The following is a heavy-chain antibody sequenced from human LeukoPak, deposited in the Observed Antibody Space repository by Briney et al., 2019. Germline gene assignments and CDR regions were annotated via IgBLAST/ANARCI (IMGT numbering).Heavy chain of an antibody. D-gene: IGHD6-19*01. V-gene: IGHV1-2*02. J-gene: IGHJ4*02. CDR2: INPNSGGT. Sequence: ASVTVSCKASRYTFTGYNMHWVRQAPGQGLEWMGWINPNSGGTNYAQKFQGRVTMTRDTSISTVYMELSRLRPDDTAVYYCAREEGSGCYDYWGQGTMVTVSS. CDR1: RYTFTGYN. CDR3: AREEGSGCYDY.